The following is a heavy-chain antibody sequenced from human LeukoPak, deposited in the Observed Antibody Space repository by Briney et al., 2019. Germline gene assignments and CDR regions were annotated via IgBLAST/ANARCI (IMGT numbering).Heavy chain of an antibody. V-gene: IGHV3-73*01. Sequence: GGSLKLSCAASGFTFSGSAMHWVRQASGKGLEWVGRIRSKANSYATAYAASVKGRFTISRDDSKNTAYLQMNSLKTEDTAVYYCTRLWAGSGGTAGRAFDIWGQGTMVTVSS. CDR3: TRLWAGSGGTAGRAFDI. D-gene: IGHD3-10*01. CDR1: GFTFSGSA. CDR2: IRSKANSYAT. J-gene: IGHJ3*02.